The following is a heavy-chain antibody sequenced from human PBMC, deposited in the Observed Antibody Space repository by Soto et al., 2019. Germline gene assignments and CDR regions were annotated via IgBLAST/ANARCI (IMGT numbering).Heavy chain of an antibody. Sequence: QVQLVQSGAEVKKPGASVKVSCKASGYTFTSYDINWVRQATGQGREWMGWMNPNSGNTGYAQKFQGRVTMTMNTSIGTAYMELCSLRSEDTAVDYCSSEYSSGWSKDWGQGTLVTVSS. CDR2: MNPNSGNT. CDR1: GYTFTSYD. D-gene: IGHD6-19*01. V-gene: IGHV1-8*01. J-gene: IGHJ1*01. CDR3: SSEYSSGWSKD.